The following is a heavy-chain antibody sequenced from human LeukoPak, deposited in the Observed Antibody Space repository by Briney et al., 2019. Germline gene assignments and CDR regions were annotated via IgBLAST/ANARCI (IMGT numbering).Heavy chain of an antibody. J-gene: IGHJ2*01. CDR2: IYHSGST. V-gene: IGHV4-30-2*01. CDR3: ARDAKPKYCSGGSCYSSPRYFDL. D-gene: IGHD2-15*01. CDR1: GGSISSGGYS. Sequence: PSQTLSLTCAVSGGSISSGGYSWSWIRQPPGKGLEWIGYIYHSGSTYYNPSLKSRVTISVDTSKNQFSLKLSSVTAADTAVYYRARDAKPKYCSGGSCYSSPRYFDLWGRGTLVTVSS.